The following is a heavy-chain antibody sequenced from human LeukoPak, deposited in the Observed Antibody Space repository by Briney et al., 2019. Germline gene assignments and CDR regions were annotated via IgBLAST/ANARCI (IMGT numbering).Heavy chain of an antibody. D-gene: IGHD1-26*01. CDR1: GFTFSDYY. CDR2: ISSSGSTI. V-gene: IGHV3-11*01. CDR3: AKQSPYGGRFGVDDD. Sequence: GGSLRLSCAASGFTFSDYYMSWIRQAPGKGLEWVSYISSSGSTIYYADSVKGRFTISRDNAKNSLYLQMNSLRAEDTAVYSCAKQSPYGGRFGVDDDWGRGTLVTVSS. J-gene: IGHJ4*02.